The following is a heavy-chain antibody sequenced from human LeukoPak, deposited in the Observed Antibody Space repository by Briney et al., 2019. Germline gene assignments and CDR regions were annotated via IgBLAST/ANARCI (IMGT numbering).Heavy chain of an antibody. D-gene: IGHD3-22*01. CDR1: GFTFSSYA. J-gene: IGHJ4*02. CDR3: AKYDSSGYYPYYFDY. Sequence: GGSLRLSCAASGFTFSSYAMGWVRQAPGKGLEWVSAISGSGGSTYYADSVKGRFTISRDNSKNTLYLQMNSLRAEDTAVYYCAKYDSSGYYPYYFDYWGQGTLVTVSS. CDR2: ISGSGGST. V-gene: IGHV3-23*01.